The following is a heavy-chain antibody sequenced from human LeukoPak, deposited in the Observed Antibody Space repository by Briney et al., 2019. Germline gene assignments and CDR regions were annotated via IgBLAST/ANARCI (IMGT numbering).Heavy chain of an antibody. Sequence: ASVKVSCKASGYTFNSYGISWVRQAPGQGLEWMGWISGYNGNTKYAQKLQGRVTMTTDTSTSTAYMGLSRLRSDDTAVYYCARDRNGYDYGLFYWGQGTLVTVSS. D-gene: IGHD5-12*01. V-gene: IGHV1-18*01. CDR2: ISGYNGNT. CDR1: GYTFNSYG. CDR3: ARDRNGYDYGLFY. J-gene: IGHJ4*02.